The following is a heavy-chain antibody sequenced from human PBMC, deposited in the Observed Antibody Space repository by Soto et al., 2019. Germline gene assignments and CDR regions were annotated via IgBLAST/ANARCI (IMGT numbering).Heavy chain of an antibody. V-gene: IGHV3-7*01. CDR3: ARARFGELLMVFDY. Sequence: EVQLVESGGGLVQPGVSLRLSCAASGFTFSSYWMSWVRQAPGKGLEWVANIKQDGSEKYYVDSVKGRFTISRDNAKNSLYLQMNSLRAEDTAVYYCARARFGELLMVFDYWGQGTLVTVSS. CDR2: IKQDGSEK. J-gene: IGHJ4*02. D-gene: IGHD3-10*01. CDR1: GFTFSSYW.